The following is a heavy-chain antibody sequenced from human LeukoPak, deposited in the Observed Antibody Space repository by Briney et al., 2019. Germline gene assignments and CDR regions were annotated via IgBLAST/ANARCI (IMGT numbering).Heavy chain of an antibody. CDR2: MYSGGSS. CDR3: AKAIRPTRLDY. V-gene: IGHV3-53*01. CDR1: QLSLNTSY. D-gene: IGHD5-12*01. J-gene: IGHJ4*02. Sequence: GGSLRLSCAASQLSLNTSYMMWVRQAPGKGLEWVSVMYSGGSSYNADSVKGRFTISRDNSKNTLYLQMDSLRVEDTAVYYCAKAIRPTRLDYWGQGTLVTVSS.